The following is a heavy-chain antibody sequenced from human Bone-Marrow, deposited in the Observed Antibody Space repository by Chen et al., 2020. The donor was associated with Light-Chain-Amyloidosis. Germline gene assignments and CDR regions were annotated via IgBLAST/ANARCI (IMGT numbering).Heavy chain of an antibody. Sequence: QLQLQESGPGLVKPSETLSLTCTVSGGSISSSSFYWTWIRQHPGKGLEWIGYISYSGSTYYNPSLKSRVTISVDTSKNQFSLKLSSVTAADTAVYYCARDWYDYVWGSYRYPFDYWGQGTLVTVSS. CDR3: ARDWYDYVWGSYRYPFDY. CDR2: ISYSGST. D-gene: IGHD3-16*02. V-gene: IGHV4-39*07. CDR1: GGSISSSSFY. J-gene: IGHJ4*02.